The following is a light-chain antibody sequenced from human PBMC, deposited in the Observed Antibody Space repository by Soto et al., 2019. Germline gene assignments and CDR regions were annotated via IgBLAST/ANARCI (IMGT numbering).Light chain of an antibody. CDR2: STS. CDR3: LLFYNSIWV. J-gene: IGLJ3*02. V-gene: IGLV7-43*01. Sequence: QAVVTQEPSLTVSPGGTVTLTCAYSTGAVTSGYYPNWFQQKPGQAPRSLIYSTSDKQSWTPARFSGSLLGGKAALTVSGVQPEDEAEYYCLLFYNSIWVFGGGTKLTVL. CDR1: TGAVTSGYY.